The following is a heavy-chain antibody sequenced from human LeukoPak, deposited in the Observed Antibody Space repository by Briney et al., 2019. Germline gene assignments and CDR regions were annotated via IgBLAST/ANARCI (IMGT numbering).Heavy chain of an antibody. CDR3: AKGSADYDFWSGYLSHFDY. Sequence: PGGSLRLSCAASGFTFSIYYMSWVRQAPGKGLEWVANIKQDGSEKYYVDSVRGRFTISRDNAKNSLYLQMNSLRAEDTAVYYCAKGSADYDFWSGYLSHFDYWGQGTLVTVSS. CDR2: IKQDGSEK. CDR1: GFTFSIYY. D-gene: IGHD3-3*01. V-gene: IGHV3-7*03. J-gene: IGHJ4*02.